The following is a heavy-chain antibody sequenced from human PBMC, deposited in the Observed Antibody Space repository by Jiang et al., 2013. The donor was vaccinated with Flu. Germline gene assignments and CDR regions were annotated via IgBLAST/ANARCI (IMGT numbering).Heavy chain of an antibody. Sequence: GSGLVKPSETLSLTCTVSRGSTRSGSYYWGWIRQPPGKGLEWIGSIYFTGTTHWNPSLKSRVTISIDTSKNQFSLKLNSVTAADTAVYYCARSYYDSSNFPTAFDYWGQGTLVTVSS. CDR3: ARSYYDSSNFPTAFDY. V-gene: IGHV4-39*07. D-gene: IGHD3-22*01. CDR2: IYFTGTT. J-gene: IGHJ4*02. CDR1: RGSTRSGSYY.